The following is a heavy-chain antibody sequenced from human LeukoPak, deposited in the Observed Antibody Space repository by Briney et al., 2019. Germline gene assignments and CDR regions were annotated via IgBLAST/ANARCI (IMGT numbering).Heavy chain of an antibody. J-gene: IGHJ6*03. Sequence: GGSLRLSCAASGFTFSSYGMHWVRQAPGKGLEWVAFIRYDGSNKYYADSVKGRFTISRDNSKNTLYLQMNSLRAEDTAVYYCARGNNGWNYYYMDVWGKGTTVTVSS. V-gene: IGHV3-30*02. CDR2: IRYDGSNK. CDR1: GFTFSSYG. CDR3: ARGNNGWNYYYMDV. D-gene: IGHD6-19*01.